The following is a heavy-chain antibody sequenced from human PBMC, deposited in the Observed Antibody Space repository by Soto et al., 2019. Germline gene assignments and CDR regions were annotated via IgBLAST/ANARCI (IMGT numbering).Heavy chain of an antibody. J-gene: IGHJ4*02. CDR1: GYTFTSYD. CDR3: ARLLTNWNGDDY. V-gene: IGHV1-8*01. D-gene: IGHD1-1*01. CDR2: MNPNSGNT. Sequence: ASVKVSCKASGYTFTSYDINWVRQATGQGLEWMGWMNPNSGNTGYAQKFQGRVTMTRNTSISTAYMELSSLRSEDTAVYYCARLLTNWNGDDYWGQGTLVTVSS.